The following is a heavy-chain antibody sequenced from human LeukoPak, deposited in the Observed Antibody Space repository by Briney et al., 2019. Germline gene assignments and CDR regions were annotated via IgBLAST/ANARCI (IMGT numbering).Heavy chain of an antibody. CDR1: GESFSGHY. J-gene: IGHJ4*02. Sequence: SETLSLTCAVSGESFSGHYWSWIRQTPGKGLEWIGEVNHSGSTNYNPSLKSRVTISVDTSKNQFSLKLSSVTAADTAVYYCAREYNWNDESSGYWGQGTLVTVSS. V-gene: IGHV4-34*01. CDR3: AREYNWNDESSGY. D-gene: IGHD1-20*01. CDR2: VNHSGST.